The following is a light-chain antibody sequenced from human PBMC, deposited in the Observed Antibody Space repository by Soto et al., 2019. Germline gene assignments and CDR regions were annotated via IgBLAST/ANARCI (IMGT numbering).Light chain of an antibody. J-gene: IGKJ3*01. Sequence: EIVLTQSPATLSLSPRERATLSCRASQSVSSYLAWYQQKPGQAPRLLIYDASNRATDIPARFSGSGSGTDFTLTISRLEPEDFAVYYSQQRINRPSGGFTFGPGTKVDIK. CDR3: QQRINRPSGGFT. CDR1: QSVSSY. V-gene: IGKV3-11*01. CDR2: DAS.